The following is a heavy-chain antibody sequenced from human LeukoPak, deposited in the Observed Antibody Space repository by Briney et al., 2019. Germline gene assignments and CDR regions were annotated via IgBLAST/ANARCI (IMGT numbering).Heavy chain of an antibody. CDR3: ARDEETFGVVRGTLDY. J-gene: IGHJ4*02. CDR2: ISYDGSNK. V-gene: IGHV3-30-3*01. CDR1: GFTFSSYA. Sequence: GRSLRLSCAASGFTFSSYAMHWVRQAPGKGLEWVAVISYDGSNKYYADSVKGRFTISRDNSKNALYLQMNSLRAEDTAVYYCARDEETFGVVRGTLDYWGQGTLVTVSS. D-gene: IGHD3-3*01.